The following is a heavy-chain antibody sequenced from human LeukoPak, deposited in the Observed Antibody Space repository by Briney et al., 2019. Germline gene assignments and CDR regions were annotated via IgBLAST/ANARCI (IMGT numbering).Heavy chain of an antibody. CDR3: AKDLSPMVGTKTFDY. CDR1: EFTFSTYG. V-gene: IGHV3-30*02. D-gene: IGHD4/OR15-4a*01. CDR2: IRYDGSNK. J-gene: IGHJ4*02. Sequence: GGSLRLSCAASEFTFSTYGMHWARQAPGKGLEWVAFIRYDGSNKYYGDSVKGRFTISRDNSKNTLDLQMNSLRPEDTAVYSCAKDLSPMVGTKTFDYWGQGTLVTVSS.